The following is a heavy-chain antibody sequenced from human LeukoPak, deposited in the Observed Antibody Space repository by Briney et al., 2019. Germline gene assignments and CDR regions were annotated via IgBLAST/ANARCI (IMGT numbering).Heavy chain of an antibody. V-gene: IGHV3-21*01. CDR3: ARGRGATPPYYFDY. J-gene: IGHJ4*02. D-gene: IGHD1-26*01. Sequence: GRSLRLSCTASGFTLGDYAMSWFRQAPGKGLEWVSSISSTSIYIYYADSVKGRFTISRDNAKNSLYLQMNSLRAEDTAVYYCARGRGATPPYYFDYWGQGTLVTVSS. CDR2: ISSTSIYI. CDR1: GFTLGDYA.